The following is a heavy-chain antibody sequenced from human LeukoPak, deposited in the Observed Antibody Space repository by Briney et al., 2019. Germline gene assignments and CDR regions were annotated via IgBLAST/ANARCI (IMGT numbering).Heavy chain of an antibody. CDR2: FYSSGGT. V-gene: IGHV4-4*07. CDR3: ARGSYGHFDR. Sequence: SETLSLTCSVSGGSINDYYWNWLRQPAGKGLEWIGRFYSSGGTYYNPSLKSPVSISVDKSKNQFSLKLSSVTAADTAVYYCARGSYGHFDRWGQGTLVTVSS. J-gene: IGHJ4*02. D-gene: IGHD5-18*01. CDR1: GGSINDYY.